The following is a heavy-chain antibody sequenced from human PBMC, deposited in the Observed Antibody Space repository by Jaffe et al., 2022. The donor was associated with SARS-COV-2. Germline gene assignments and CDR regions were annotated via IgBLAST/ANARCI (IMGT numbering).Heavy chain of an antibody. CDR1: GFTFSSYA. J-gene: IGHJ6*02. D-gene: IGHD4-4*01. CDR2: ISGSGGST. Sequence: EVQLLESGGGLVQPGGSLRLSCAASGFTFSSYAMSWVRQAPGKGLEWVSAISGSGGSTYYADSVKGRFTISRDNSKNTLYLQMNSLRAEDTAVYYCANLPVQYDYYYYGMDVWGQGTTVTVSS. CDR3: ANLPVQYDYYYYGMDV. V-gene: IGHV3-23*01.